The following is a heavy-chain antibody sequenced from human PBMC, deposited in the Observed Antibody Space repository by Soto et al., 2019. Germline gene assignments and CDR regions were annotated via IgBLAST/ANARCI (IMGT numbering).Heavy chain of an antibody. Sequence: QVQLQESGPGLVKPSQTLSLTCTVSGGSISSGGYYWSWIRQHPGKGLEWIGYIYYSGSTYYNPSLKSRVTISVDTSKNHYSLKLSSVTAADTAVYYCARERYCSGGSCYSLAFDIWGQGTMVTVSS. CDR1: GGSISSGGYY. V-gene: IGHV4-31*03. CDR3: ARERYCSGGSCYSLAFDI. D-gene: IGHD2-15*01. CDR2: IYYSGST. J-gene: IGHJ3*02.